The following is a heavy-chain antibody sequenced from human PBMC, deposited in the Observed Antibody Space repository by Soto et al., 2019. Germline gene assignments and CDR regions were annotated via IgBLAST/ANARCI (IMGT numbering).Heavy chain of an antibody. V-gene: IGHV3-23*01. D-gene: IGHD4-17*01. CDR1: GFNFSSYA. J-gene: IGHJ6*02. CDR3: AKRRATVTTWDYYYYYGMDV. Sequence: GGSLRLSCAASGFNFSSYAMSWVRQAPGKGLEWVSAISGSGGSTYYADSVKGRFTISRDNSKNTLYLQMNSLRAEDTAVYYCAKRRATVTTWDYYYYYGMDVWGQGTTVTVSS. CDR2: ISGSGGST.